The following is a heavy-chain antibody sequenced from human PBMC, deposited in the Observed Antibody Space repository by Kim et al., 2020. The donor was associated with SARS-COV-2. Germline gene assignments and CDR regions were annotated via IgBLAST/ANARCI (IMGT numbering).Heavy chain of an antibody. Sequence: SETLSLTCTVSGGSISSYYWSWIRQPPGKGLEWIGYIYYSGSTNYNPSLKSRVTISVDTSKNQFSLKLSSVTAADTAVYYCARRGRSYYPGSWYYYYYMDVWGKGTTVTVSS. J-gene: IGHJ6*03. CDR1: GGSISSYY. V-gene: IGHV4-59*08. CDR3: ARRGRSYYPGSWYYYYYMDV. D-gene: IGHD3-10*01. CDR2: IYYSGST.